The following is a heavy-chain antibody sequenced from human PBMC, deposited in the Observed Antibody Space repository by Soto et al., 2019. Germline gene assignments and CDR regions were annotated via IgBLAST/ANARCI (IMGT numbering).Heavy chain of an antibody. CDR1: EFTFSRHG. Sequence: PGGSLRLSCAASEFTFSRHGMHWVRQAPGKGLEWVGVIWADRSNEHYADSVKGRFTISRDNSKNTLYLQMNTLRAEDTAVYYCARDLPYSSGSFDYWGQGTLVTVSS. CDR2: IWADRSNE. V-gene: IGHV3-33*01. D-gene: IGHD6-19*01. CDR3: ARDLPYSSGSFDY. J-gene: IGHJ4*02.